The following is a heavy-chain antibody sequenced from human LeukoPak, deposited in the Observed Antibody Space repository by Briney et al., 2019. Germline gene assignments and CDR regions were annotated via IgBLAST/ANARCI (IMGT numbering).Heavy chain of an antibody. J-gene: IGHJ4*02. CDR1: GFTFSNAW. D-gene: IGHD4-17*01. CDR2: VKSKTDGGTT. CDR3: TPIGDYGDYFASI. V-gene: IGHV3-15*01. Sequence: GGSLRLSCTASGFTFSNAWMSWVRQAPGKGLEWVGRVKSKTDGGTTDYAAPVKGRFTISRDDSKNTLYLQMNSLKTEDTAVYYCTPIGDYGDYFASIWGQGTLVTVSS.